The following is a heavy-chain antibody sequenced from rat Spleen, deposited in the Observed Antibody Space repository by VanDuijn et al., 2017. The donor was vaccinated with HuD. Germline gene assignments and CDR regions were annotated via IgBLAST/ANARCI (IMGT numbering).Heavy chain of an antibody. Sequence: EVQLVETGGGLVQPGKSLKLTCATSGFIFSTAWMHWVRQSPDKRLEWIARIKDKSNNYSPDYVESVKGRFTISRDDSKSSVYLHVNSLKEEDTATYYCTTGLGARFDYWGQGVMVTVSS. V-gene: IGHV6-13*01. CDR2: IKDKSNNYSP. CDR1: GFIFSTAW. CDR3: TTGLGARFDY. D-gene: IGHD5-1*01. J-gene: IGHJ2*01.